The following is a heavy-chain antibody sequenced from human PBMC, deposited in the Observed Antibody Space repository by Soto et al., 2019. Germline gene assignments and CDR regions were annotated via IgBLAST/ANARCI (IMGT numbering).Heavy chain of an antibody. CDR3: ARVPILTGYFYYYYGIDV. Sequence: ASVKVSCKASGYTFTSYYMHWVRQAPGQGLEWMGIINPSGGSTSYAQKFQGRVTMTRDTSTSTVYMELSSLRSEDTAVYYCARVPILTGYFYYYYGIDVWGQGTTVTVSS. CDR1: GYTFTSYY. CDR2: INPSGGST. D-gene: IGHD3-9*01. J-gene: IGHJ6*02. V-gene: IGHV1-46*01.